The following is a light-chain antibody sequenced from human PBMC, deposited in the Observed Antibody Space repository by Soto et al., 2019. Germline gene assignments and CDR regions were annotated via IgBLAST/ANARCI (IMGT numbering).Light chain of an antibody. J-gene: IGLJ3*02. V-gene: IGLV2-23*01. Sequence: QSALTQPASVSGSPGQSITISCTGTSSDVGIVSWYQQHPGKAPKVMIYEATKRPSGVSNRFSGFKSGNTASLTISGLQAEDEADYYCCSYAGRVFGGGTKVTVL. CDR2: EAT. CDR3: CSYAGRV. CDR1: SSDVGI.